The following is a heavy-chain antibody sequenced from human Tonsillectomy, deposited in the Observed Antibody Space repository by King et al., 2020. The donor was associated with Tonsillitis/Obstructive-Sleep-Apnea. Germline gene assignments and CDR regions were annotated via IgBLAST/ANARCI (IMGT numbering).Heavy chain of an antibody. CDR1: GFTFTSYW. CDR3: VRERDKGDYVDF. Sequence: VQLVESGGGLVQPGGSLRLSCAASGFTFTSYWMSWVRQAPGKGLEWVANIHQDGREKYYVNSVKGRFTISRDNAKDSLYLQMNSLRAEDTAVYYCVRERDKGDYVDFWGQGILVTVSS. J-gene: IGHJ4*02. V-gene: IGHV3-7*04. D-gene: IGHD4/OR15-4a*01. CDR2: IHQDGREK.